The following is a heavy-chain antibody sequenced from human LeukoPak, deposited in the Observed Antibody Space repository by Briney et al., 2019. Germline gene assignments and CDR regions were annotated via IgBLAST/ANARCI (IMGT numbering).Heavy chain of an antibody. V-gene: IGHV3-23*01. Sequence: GSLRLSRSASGFTFYNYAMNWVRQAPEKGLEWVSGISGSGDSTYYGDSVKGRFTISRDNSKNTLYLQMSGLRAEDTALYYCTKEKQRNFDYWGQGTLVTVSS. CDR3: TKEKQRNFDY. CDR1: GFTFYNYA. J-gene: IGHJ4*02. CDR2: ISGSGDST.